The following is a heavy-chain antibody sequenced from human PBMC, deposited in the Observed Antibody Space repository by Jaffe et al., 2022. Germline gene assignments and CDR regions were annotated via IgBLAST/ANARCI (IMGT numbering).Heavy chain of an antibody. J-gene: IGHJ4*02. CDR3: ALQHAITFGFDY. D-gene: IGHD3-16*01. CDR2: IYTSGST. V-gene: IGHV4-61*02. Sequence: QVQLQESGPGLVKPSQTLSLTCTVSGGSISSGSYYWSWIRQPAGKGLEWIGRIYTSGSTNYNPSLKSRVTISVDTSKNQFSLKLSSVTAADTAVYYCALQHAITFGFDYWGQGTLVTVSS. CDR1: GGSISSGSYY.